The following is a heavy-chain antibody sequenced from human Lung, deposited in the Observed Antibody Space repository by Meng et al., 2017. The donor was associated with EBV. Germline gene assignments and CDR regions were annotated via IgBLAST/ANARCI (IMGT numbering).Heavy chain of an antibody. Sequence: GELKEAGPGLVKPSGTLSLNCAVSGCSISSSNWWSWVRQPPGRGLEWIGEIYHSGSTNYNPSLKSRVTISVDKSKNQFSLKLSSVTAADTAVYYCARGKLSGYRYFDYWGQGTLVTVSS. J-gene: IGHJ4*02. CDR2: IYHSGST. D-gene: IGHD3-3*01. CDR3: ARGKLSGYRYFDY. CDR1: GCSISSSNW. V-gene: IGHV4-4*02.